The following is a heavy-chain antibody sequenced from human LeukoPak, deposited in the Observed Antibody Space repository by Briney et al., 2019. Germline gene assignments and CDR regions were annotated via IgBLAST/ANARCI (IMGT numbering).Heavy chain of an antibody. V-gene: IGHV3-9*03. CDR3: AKGNYDILTGPMDV. CDR2: ISWYSGSI. CDR1: GFTFGDYA. Sequence: PGGSLRLSCTASGFTFGDYAMHWVRQAPGKGLEWVSGISWYSGSIGYADSVKGRFTISRDNAKNSLYLQMNSLRAEDMALYYCAKGNYDILTGPMDVWGKGTTVTVSS. D-gene: IGHD3-9*01. J-gene: IGHJ6*03.